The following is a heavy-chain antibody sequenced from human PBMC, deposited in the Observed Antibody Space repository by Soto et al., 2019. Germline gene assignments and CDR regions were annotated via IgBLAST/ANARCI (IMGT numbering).Heavy chain of an antibody. Sequence: QVQLQESGPGLVKPSETLSLTCTVSGGSISSYYWSWIRQPPGKGLEWIGYIYYSGSTNYNPSLKVRVTISVDPSKNHVSLKRSSGAAADAAVYYCAREMVVVVAATSGGSNWFDPWGQGTLVTVSS. CDR3: AREMVVVVAATSGGSNWFDP. V-gene: IGHV4-59*12. CDR2: IYYSGST. J-gene: IGHJ5*02. CDR1: GGSISSYY. D-gene: IGHD2-15*01.